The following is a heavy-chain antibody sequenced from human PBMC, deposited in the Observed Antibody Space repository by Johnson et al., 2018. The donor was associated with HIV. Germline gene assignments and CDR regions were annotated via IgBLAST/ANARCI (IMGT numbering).Heavy chain of an antibody. V-gene: IGHV3-53*01. D-gene: IGHD1-26*01. Sequence: SNYMSWVRQAPGKGLEWVSVIYSGGSTYYADSVKGRFTISRDNSKNTLYLQMNSLRAEDTAVYYCARGYSGSDDSFDIWGQGTMVTVSS. CDR3: ARGYSGSDDSFDI. J-gene: IGHJ3*02. CDR2: IYSGGST. CDR1: SNY.